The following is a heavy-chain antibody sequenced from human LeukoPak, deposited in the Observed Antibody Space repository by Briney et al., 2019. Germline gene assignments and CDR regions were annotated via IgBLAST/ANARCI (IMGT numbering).Heavy chain of an antibody. Sequence: SVKVSCKASGGTFSSYAISWVRQAPGQGLEWMGGIIPIFGTANYAQKFQGRVTITTDESTSTAYMELSSLRSEDTAVYYCARVSSRGAAGSWFDPWGQGTLVTVSS. CDR3: ARVSSRGAAGSWFDP. CDR1: GGTFSSYA. V-gene: IGHV1-69*05. J-gene: IGHJ5*02. D-gene: IGHD6-13*01. CDR2: IIPIFGTA.